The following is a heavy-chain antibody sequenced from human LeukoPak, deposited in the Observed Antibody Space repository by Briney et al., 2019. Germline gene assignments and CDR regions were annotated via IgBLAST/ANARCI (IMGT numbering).Heavy chain of an antibody. CDR3: VVHSVSSCY. CDR2: ISSSDTTI. V-gene: IGHV3-48*03. CDR1: GFTFSSYE. J-gene: IGHJ4*02. D-gene: IGHD1-26*01. Sequence: GGSLILSCAASGFTFSSYEMNWVRQAPGKGLEWISYISSSDTTIYYADSVKGRFTISRDNAKTSLYLQMNSLRAEDTAVYYCVVHSVSSCYWGQGTLVIVSS.